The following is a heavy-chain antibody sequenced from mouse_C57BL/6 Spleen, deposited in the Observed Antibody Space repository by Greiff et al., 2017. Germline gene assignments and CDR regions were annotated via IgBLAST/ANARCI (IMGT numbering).Heavy chain of an antibody. Sequence: EVQLQQSGAELVRPGASVKLSCTASGFNIKDDYMHWVKQRPEQGLEWIGWIDPENGDTEYASKFQGKATITADTSSNTAYLQLSSLTSEDTAVYYCTTRLPLWCAYWGQGTLVTVSA. CDR1: GFNIKDDY. D-gene: IGHD2-4*01. CDR3: TTRLPLWCAY. CDR2: IDPENGDT. J-gene: IGHJ3*01. V-gene: IGHV14-4*01.